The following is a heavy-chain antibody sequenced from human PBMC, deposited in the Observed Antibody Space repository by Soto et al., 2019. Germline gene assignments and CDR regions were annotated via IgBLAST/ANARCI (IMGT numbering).Heavy chain of an antibody. Sequence: PSETLSLTCAVYGGSFSGYYWSWIRQPPGKGLEWIGEINHSGSTNYNPSLKSRVTISVDTSKNQFSLKLSSVTAADTAVYYCAIGFVVVPAAPGYFDYWGQGTLVTVSS. J-gene: IGHJ4*02. CDR1: GGSFSGYY. CDR2: INHSGST. V-gene: IGHV4-34*01. CDR3: AIGFVVVPAAPGYFDY. D-gene: IGHD2-2*01.